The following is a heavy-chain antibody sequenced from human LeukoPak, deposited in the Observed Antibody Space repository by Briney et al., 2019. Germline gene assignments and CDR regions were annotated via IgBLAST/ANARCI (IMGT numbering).Heavy chain of an antibody. D-gene: IGHD1-1*01. J-gene: IGHJ5*02. V-gene: IGHV3-30*18. CDR1: GFTFSSYG. CDR3: AKEALDGTDPKWFDP. Sequence: GGSLRLSCAASGFTFSSYGMHWVRQAPGKGLEWVSVISNDGSNKYYADSVKGRFTISRDNSKNTLYLQMNSLRAEDTAVYYCAKEALDGTDPKWFDPWGQGTLVTVSS. CDR2: ISNDGSNK.